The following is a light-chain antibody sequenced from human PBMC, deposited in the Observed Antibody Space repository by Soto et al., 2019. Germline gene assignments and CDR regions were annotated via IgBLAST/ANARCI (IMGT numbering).Light chain of an antibody. V-gene: IGKV1-6*01. CDR1: QGIRND. CDR3: LQDYNYPRT. Sequence: AIQVTQSPSSLSASVGDRVTITCRASQGIRNDLAWYQQKPGKAPNLLIYAASSLQSGVPSRFSGSGSGTDFTLTISSLQPEDFATYFCLQDYNYPRTFGGGTKVEIK. CDR2: AAS. J-gene: IGKJ4*01.